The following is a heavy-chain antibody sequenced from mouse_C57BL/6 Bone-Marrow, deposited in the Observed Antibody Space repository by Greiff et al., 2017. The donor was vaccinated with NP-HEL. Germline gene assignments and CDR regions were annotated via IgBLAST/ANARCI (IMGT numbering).Heavy chain of an antibody. J-gene: IGHJ4*01. D-gene: IGHD2-4*01. CDR1: GFTFSDYG. Sequence: EVQLQQSGGGLVQPGGSLKLSCAASGFTFSDYGMAWVRQAPRKGPEWVAFISNLAYSIYYADTVTGRFTISRENAKNTLYLEMSSLRSEDTAMYYCARQGLRRRLYYAMDYWGQGTSVTVSS. CDR3: ARQGLRRRLYYAMDY. V-gene: IGHV5-15*01. CDR2: ISNLAYSI.